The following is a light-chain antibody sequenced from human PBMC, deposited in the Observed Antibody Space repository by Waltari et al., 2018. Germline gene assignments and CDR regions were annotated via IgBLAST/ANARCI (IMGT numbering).Light chain of an antibody. V-gene: IGKV3D-20*01. CDR3: QQYHSSLYT. Sequence: IVLTQSPPILSCSPGEPPTLSCEPSQSVWNTYLAWYQHKPGQAPRLLIYDGSARATGTPDRFSGSGAATQFTLTISRLEPEDFALYYCQQYHSSLYTFGQGTRLEMK. CDR1: QSVWNTY. CDR2: DGS. J-gene: IGKJ2*01.